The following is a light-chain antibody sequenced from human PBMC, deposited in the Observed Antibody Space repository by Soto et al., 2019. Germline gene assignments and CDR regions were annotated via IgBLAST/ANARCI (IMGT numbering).Light chain of an antibody. CDR1: SSDVGRYNY. V-gene: IGLV2-14*01. CDR3: GSYTSTYVRI. Sequence: QSALTQPASVSGSPGQSITISCTGTSSDVGRYNYVSWYQQYPGRAPKLIIYEVTNRPSGVSDRFSGSKSGHVASLTISGLQAADEAAYYCGSYTSTYVRIFGTGTKVTVL. CDR2: EVT. J-gene: IGLJ1*01.